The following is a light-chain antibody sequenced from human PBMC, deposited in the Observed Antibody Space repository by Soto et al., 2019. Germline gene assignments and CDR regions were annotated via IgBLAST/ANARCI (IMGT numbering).Light chain of an antibody. CDR2: ATV. CDR1: TGAVTSAYY. J-gene: IGLJ3*02. Sequence: QAVATQEPSLTVSPGGTVTLTCASSTGAVTSAYYPNWFQQKPGQPPRPLIYATVNKHSWTPARFSGSLLGGKAALTLSGVQPEDEADYYCLLYYGGSQPWVFGGGTKLTVL. V-gene: IGLV7-43*01. CDR3: LLYYGGSQPWV.